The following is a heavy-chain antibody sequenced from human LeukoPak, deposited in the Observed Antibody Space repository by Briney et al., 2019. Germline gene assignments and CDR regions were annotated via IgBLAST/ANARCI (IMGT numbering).Heavy chain of an antibody. CDR2: ISSSGSTI. V-gene: IGHV3-48*04. Sequence: PGGSLRLSCAASGFTFSSYGMHWVRQAPGKGLEWVSYISSSGSTIYYADSVKGRFTISRDNAKNSLYLRMNSLRAEDTAVYYCAELGITMIGGVWGKGTTVTIST. D-gene: IGHD3-10*02. J-gene: IGHJ6*04. CDR3: AELGITMIGGV. CDR1: GFTFSSYG.